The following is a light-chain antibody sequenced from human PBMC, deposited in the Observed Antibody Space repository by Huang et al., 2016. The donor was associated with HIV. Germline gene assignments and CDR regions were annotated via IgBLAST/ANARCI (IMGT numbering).Light chain of an antibody. Sequence: EIVMTQSPGTLSVSPGERATLSCGASQGVGSNLAWYQQKPGQGPRLLIYGTSTRATGVPARFSGSGSGTQFTLTISSLQSEDFAVYYCQQYNRWPRTFGRGTKVEIK. CDR2: GTS. J-gene: IGKJ1*01. CDR3: QQYNRWPRT. CDR1: QGVGSN. V-gene: IGKV3-15*01.